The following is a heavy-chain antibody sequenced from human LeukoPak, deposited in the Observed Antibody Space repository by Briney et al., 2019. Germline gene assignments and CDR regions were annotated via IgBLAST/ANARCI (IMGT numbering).Heavy chain of an antibody. V-gene: IGHV4-59*01. J-gene: IGHJ4*02. D-gene: IGHD1-26*01. Sequence: PSETLSLTCTVSGGSMSSYYWSWLRQPPGKGLEWIGYVYNSGNTNYNPSLKSRVTISVDTSKNQFSLKLNSVTAADTAVYYCARWVGVTSYFDYWGQGTLVTVSS. CDR2: VYNSGNT. CDR3: ARWVGVTSYFDY. CDR1: GGSMSSYY.